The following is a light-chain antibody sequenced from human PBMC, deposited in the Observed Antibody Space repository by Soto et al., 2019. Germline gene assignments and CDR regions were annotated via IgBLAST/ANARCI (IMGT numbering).Light chain of an antibody. CDR3: QQYSYFAT. CDR1: QSISSL. V-gene: IGKV1-5*03. CDR2: KAS. J-gene: IGKJ1*01. Sequence: DIQMTQSPSTLSASVGDRVTITCRASQSISSLLTWYQQKAGQAPKLLIYKASILESGVPSRSSGSGSVTEFTLTISRLQPDDSATYDCQQYSYFATFGQGTRVEGK.